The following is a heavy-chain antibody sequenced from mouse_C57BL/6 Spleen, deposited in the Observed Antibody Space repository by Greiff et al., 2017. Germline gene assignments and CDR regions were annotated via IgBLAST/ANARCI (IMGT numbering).Heavy chain of an antibody. CDR2: ILPGSGSN. V-gene: IGHV1-9*01. Sequence: VQLQQSGAELMKPGASVKLSCKATGYTFTGYWIEWVKQRPGHGLEWIGEILPGSGSNNYNAKFKGKATFTADTSSNTAYMQISSLTTEDSAIYYCARPPITTPVYFYVWGTGTTVTVSS. J-gene: IGHJ1*03. CDR1: GYTFTGYW. CDR3: ARPPITTPVYFYV. D-gene: IGHD1-1*01.